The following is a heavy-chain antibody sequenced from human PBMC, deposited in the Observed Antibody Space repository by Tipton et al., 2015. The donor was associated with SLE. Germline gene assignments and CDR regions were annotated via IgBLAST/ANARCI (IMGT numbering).Heavy chain of an antibody. CDR1: GGSISRSY. Sequence: TLSLTCTVSGGSISRSYWSWIRQPAGKGLEWIGRIYTSGSTNYNPSLKSRVTMSVDTSKNQFSLKLSSVTAADTAVYYCAGSYSGSDDAFDIWGQGTMVTVSS. D-gene: IGHD1-26*01. CDR3: AGSYSGSDDAFDI. V-gene: IGHV4-4*07. J-gene: IGHJ3*02. CDR2: IYTSGST.